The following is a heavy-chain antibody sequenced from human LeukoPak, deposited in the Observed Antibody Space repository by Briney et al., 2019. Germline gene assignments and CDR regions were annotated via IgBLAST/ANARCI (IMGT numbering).Heavy chain of an antibody. J-gene: IGHJ6*02. CDR3: ARSSGSYPYYYYGMDA. V-gene: IGHV1-18*01. Sequence: ASVKVSCKASGYTFTSYGISWVRQAPGQGLEWMGWISAYNGNTNYAQKLQGRVTMTTDTSTSTAYMELRSLRSDDTAVYYCARSSGSYPYYYYGMDAWGQGTTVTVSS. D-gene: IGHD1-26*01. CDR1: GYTFTSYG. CDR2: ISAYNGNT.